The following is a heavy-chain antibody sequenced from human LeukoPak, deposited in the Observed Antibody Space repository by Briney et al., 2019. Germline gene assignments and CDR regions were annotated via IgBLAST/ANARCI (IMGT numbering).Heavy chain of an antibody. CDR1: GFTFSTCG. CDR3: AKNQYGSSYYFDY. CDR2: IRYDGSNK. J-gene: IGHJ4*02. Sequence: GGSLRLSCAVSGFTFSTCGMHWVRQAPGKGLDWVAYIRYDGSNKYYTDSVKGRFTISRDNSKNTLYLQMNSLRAEDTAVYYCAKNQYGSSYYFDYWGQGTLVTVSS. V-gene: IGHV3-30*02. D-gene: IGHD6-6*01.